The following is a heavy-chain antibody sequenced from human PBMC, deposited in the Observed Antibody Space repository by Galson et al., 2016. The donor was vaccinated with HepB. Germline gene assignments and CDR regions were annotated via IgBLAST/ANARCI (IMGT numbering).Heavy chain of an antibody. CDR2: IYYSGKT. Sequence: ETLFLTCNVSGGSISNRSYFWAWIRQPPGKGLEWIATIYYSGKTSYSPSLQSRVTISVDTSKNQFSLMLTSVSAADTAVYYCATLQVGAITKGFEIWGQGTMVTVSS. V-gene: IGHV4-39*01. CDR1: GGSISNRSYF. D-gene: IGHD1-26*01. CDR3: ATLQVGAITKGFEI. J-gene: IGHJ3*02.